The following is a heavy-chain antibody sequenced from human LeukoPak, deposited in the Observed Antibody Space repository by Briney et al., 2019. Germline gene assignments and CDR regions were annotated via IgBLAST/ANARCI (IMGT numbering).Heavy chain of an antibody. D-gene: IGHD3-22*01. CDR3: ARDVSDSSGYYFDY. CDR1: GGSISSGDYS. V-gene: IGHV4-30-2*01. Sequence: SQTLPLTCAVSGGSISSGDYSWSWIRQPPGKGLEWIGYIHRSGSTYYNPSLKSRVTMSVDRSKNQFSLNLSSVTAADTAVYYCARDVSDSSGYYFDYWGQGTPVTLSS. CDR2: IHRSGST. J-gene: IGHJ4*02.